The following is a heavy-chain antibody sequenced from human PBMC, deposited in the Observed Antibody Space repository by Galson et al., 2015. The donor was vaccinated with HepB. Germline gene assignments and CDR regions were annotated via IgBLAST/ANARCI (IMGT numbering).Heavy chain of an antibody. D-gene: IGHD3-10*01. CDR2: ISSSSSYI. V-gene: IGHV3-21*01. Sequence: SLRLSCAASGFTFSSYSMNWVRQAPGKGLEWVSSISSSSSYIYYADSVKGRFTISRDNAKNSLYLQMNSLRAEDTAVYYCAGDMVRGAIGWFDPWGQGTLVTVSS. J-gene: IGHJ5*02. CDR3: AGDMVRGAIGWFDP. CDR1: GFTFSSYS.